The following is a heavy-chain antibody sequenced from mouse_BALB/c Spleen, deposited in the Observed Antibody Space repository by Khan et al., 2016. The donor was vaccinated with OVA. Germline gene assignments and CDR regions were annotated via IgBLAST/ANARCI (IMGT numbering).Heavy chain of an antibody. D-gene: IGHD1-1*01. Sequence: EVQLLESGPGLVKPSQSLSLTCTVTGYSITSDYAWNWIRQFPGNKLEWMGYISYSGRTSYNPSLKSGISITRDTSKNQFFLQLNSVTTEDTATYYCARSVTITTVVATDFDYWGQGTTLTVSS. J-gene: IGHJ2*01. CDR3: ARSVTITTVVATDFDY. CDR1: GYSITSDYA. V-gene: IGHV3-2*02. CDR2: ISYSGRT.